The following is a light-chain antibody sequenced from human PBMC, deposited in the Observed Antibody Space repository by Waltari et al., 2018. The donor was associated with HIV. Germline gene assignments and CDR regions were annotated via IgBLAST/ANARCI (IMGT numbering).Light chain of an antibody. CDR1: QSLADENGKTY. V-gene: IGKV2-30*01. CDR3: MQGTYWPDT. J-gene: IGKJ2*01. CDR2: KVS. Sequence: VVMTQSPLSLPVTLRQPASISCRSSQSLADENGKTYLNWFQQRPGQAPRRLIYKVSKRDSGVPDRFSGSGSGTDFTLKISRVEAEDVGIYYCMQGTYWPDTFGQGTKLEIK.